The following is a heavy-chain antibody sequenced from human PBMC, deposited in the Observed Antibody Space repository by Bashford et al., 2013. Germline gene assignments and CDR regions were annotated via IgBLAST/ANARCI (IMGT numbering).Heavy chain of an antibody. CDR3: ARAQGDYAPYYYYGMDV. CDR2: IYSGGAT. Sequence: VRQAPGKGLEWVSLIYSGGATYYADSVKGRFTVSRDNSKNTLYLQMNSLRAEDTAVYYCARAQGDYAPYYYYGMDVWGQGTTVTVSS. J-gene: IGHJ6*02. V-gene: IGHV3-66*01. D-gene: IGHD4-17*01.